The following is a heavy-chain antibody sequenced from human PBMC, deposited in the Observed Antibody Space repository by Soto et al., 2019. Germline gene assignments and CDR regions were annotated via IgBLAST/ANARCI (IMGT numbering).Heavy chain of an antibody. CDR2: INHSGST. CDR3: ARGFGYSSGWGRYNWFDP. D-gene: IGHD6-19*01. J-gene: IGHJ5*02. V-gene: IGHV4-39*07. CDR1: GGSISSSSYY. Sequence: TSETLSLTCTVSGGSISSSSYYWGWIRQPPGKGLEWIGEINHSGSTNYNPSLKSRVTISVDTSKNQFSLKLSSVTAADTAVYYCARGFGYSSGWGRYNWFDPWGQGTLVTVSS.